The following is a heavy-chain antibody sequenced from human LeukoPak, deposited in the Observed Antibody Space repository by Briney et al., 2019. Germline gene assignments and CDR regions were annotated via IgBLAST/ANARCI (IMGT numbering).Heavy chain of an antibody. Sequence: PGGSLRLSCAVSGFTFSNYGMHWVRQPPGKGLEWVAGIWYDGSTKDYADSVKGRFTISRDNSKDPLYLQMNSLRAEDTAVYYCAKGYYDSSGQGWYFQHWGQGTLVSVSS. CDR1: GFTFSNYG. CDR3: AKGYYDSSGQGWYFQH. D-gene: IGHD3-22*01. CDR2: IWYDGSTK. J-gene: IGHJ1*01. V-gene: IGHV3-33*06.